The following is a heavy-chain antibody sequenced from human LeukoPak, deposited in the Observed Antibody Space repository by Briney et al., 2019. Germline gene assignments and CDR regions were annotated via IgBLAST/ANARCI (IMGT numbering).Heavy chain of an antibody. Sequence: GRSLRLSCAASGFTFSSYAMHWVRQAPGKGLEWVAVISYDGSNKYYADSVKGRFTISRDNSKNTLYLQRNSLRAEDTAVYYCARGEYYYMDVWGKGTTVSVSS. CDR3: ARGEYYYMDV. J-gene: IGHJ6*03. V-gene: IGHV3-30*01. CDR1: GFTFSSYA. CDR2: ISYDGSNK. D-gene: IGHD1-26*01.